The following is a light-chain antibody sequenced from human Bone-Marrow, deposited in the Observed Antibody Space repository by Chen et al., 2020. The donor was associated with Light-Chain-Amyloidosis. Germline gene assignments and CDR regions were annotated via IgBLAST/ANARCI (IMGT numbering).Light chain of an antibody. CDR2: DSD. CDR3: QSYDTALLSLV. CDR1: RSNLGAGYD. Sequence: QSVLTPPPSMSAAPGQRVTISCTGSRSNLGAGYDVHWYQQRPGTSPKLLIYDSDIRPSGVPDRFSASKSGTSASLSITGLQVADEADYYCQSYDTALLSLVFGGGTKLTV. J-gene: IGLJ2*01. V-gene: IGLV1-40*01.